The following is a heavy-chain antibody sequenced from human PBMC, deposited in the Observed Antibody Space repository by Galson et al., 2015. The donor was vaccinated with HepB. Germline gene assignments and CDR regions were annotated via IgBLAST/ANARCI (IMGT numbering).Heavy chain of an antibody. Sequence: ETLSLTCTVSGGSISSSSYYWGWIRQPPGKGLEWIGSIYYSGSTYYNPSLKSRVTISVDTSKNQFSLKLSSVTAADTAVYYCVRLGDYRIVGATKRPPGHDYWGPGTLVTVSS. CDR1: GGSISSSSYY. V-gene: IGHV4-39*01. CDR2: IYYSGST. D-gene: IGHD1-26*01. J-gene: IGHJ4*02. CDR3: VRLGDYRIVGATKRPPGHDY.